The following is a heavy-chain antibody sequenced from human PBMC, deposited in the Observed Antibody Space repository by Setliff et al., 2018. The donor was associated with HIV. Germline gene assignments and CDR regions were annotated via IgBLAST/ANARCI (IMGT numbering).Heavy chain of an antibody. CDR1: GGSFSGYY. CDR2: INHSGST. D-gene: IGHD6-13*01. Sequence: SETLSLTCAVYGGSFSGYYWSWIRQPPGKGLEWIGEINHSGSTNYNPSLKSRVTISVDTSKSQFSLKLSSVTAADTAVYYCARGIAAAGTNYWGQGTLVTVSS. CDR3: ARGIAAAGTNY. V-gene: IGHV4-34*01. J-gene: IGHJ4*02.